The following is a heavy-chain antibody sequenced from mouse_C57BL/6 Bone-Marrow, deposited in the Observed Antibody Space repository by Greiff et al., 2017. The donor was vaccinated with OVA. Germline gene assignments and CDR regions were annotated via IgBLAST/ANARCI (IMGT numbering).Heavy chain of an antibody. V-gene: IGHV3-6*01. Sequence: GPGLVKPSQSLSLTCSVTGYSITSGYYWNWIRQFPGNKLEWMGYISYDGSNNYNPSLKNRISITRDTSKNQFFLKLNSVTTEDTATYYGARDGDYGPYWGQGTTLTVSS. D-gene: IGHD1-1*02. CDR1: GYSITSGYY. CDR3: ARDGDYGPY. CDR2: ISYDGSN. J-gene: IGHJ2*01.